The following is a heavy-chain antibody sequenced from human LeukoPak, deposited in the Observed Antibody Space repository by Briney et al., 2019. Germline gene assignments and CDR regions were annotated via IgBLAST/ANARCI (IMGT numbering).Heavy chain of an antibody. V-gene: IGHV4-59*01. CDR2: IYYSGST. CDR1: GGSISSYY. Sequence: SETLSLTCTVSGGSISSYYWSWIRQPPGKGLEWIGYIYYSGSTNYNPSLKSRVTISVHTSKNQFSLKLSSVTAADTAVYYCAGGRPYYFDYWGQGTLVTVSS. J-gene: IGHJ4*02. CDR3: AGGRPYYFDY.